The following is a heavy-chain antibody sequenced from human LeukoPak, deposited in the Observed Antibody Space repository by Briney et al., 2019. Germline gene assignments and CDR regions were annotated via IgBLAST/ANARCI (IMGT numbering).Heavy chain of an antibody. CDR2: ISGSGGST. Sequence: GGSLRLSCAASGFTFSSYAMSCVRQAPGKGLEWVSAISGSGGSTYYADSVKGRFTISRDNSKNTLYLQMNSLRAEDTAVYYCAKDPTMIVVVIPDYWGQGTLVTVSS. J-gene: IGHJ4*02. CDR3: AKDPTMIVVVIPDY. V-gene: IGHV3-23*01. CDR1: GFTFSSYA. D-gene: IGHD3-22*01.